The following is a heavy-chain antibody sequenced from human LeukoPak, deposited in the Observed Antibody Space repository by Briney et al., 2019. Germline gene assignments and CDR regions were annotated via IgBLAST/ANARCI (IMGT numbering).Heavy chain of an antibody. CDR2: ISSSGGTI. CDR1: GFTFSDYY. J-gene: IGHJ6*02. V-gene: IGHV3-11*01. Sequence: GGSLRLSCAASGFTFSDYYMSWIRQAPGKGLEWVSYISSSGGTIYYADSVKGRFTISRDNAKSSLFLQMNSLRAEDTAVYYCARGARYCSGGSCSQLYGMDVWGQGTTVAVSS. D-gene: IGHD2-15*01. CDR3: ARGARYCSGGSCSQLYGMDV.